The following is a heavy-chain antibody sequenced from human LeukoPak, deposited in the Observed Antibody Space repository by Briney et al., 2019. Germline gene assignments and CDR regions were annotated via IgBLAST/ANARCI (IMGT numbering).Heavy chain of an antibody. Sequence: GGSLRLSCAASGFTVSANYMTWVRQAPGKGLEWVSSIYSGGSTYYSDSVKGRFTISRDNSKNTLYLQMNSLRPEDPAVYYCARDFYGGRYGVDYWGQGTLVTVSS. CDR3: ARDFYGGRYGVDY. CDR1: GFTVSANY. J-gene: IGHJ4*02. D-gene: IGHD1-26*01. CDR2: IYSGGST. V-gene: IGHV3-66*02.